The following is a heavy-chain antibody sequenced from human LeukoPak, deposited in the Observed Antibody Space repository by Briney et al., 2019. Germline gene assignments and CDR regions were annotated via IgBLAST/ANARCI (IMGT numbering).Heavy chain of an antibody. V-gene: IGHV1-18*01. CDR1: GYTFTSYG. CDR2: ISAYNGNT. J-gene: IGHJ4*02. CDR3: ARDNGRYYYDSSGYPNNLFFTD. D-gene: IGHD3-22*01. Sequence: ASVKVSCKSSGYTFTSYGISWVRPAPGQGLAWMGWISAYNGNTNYAQKLQGRVTMTTDTSTSTAYMELRSLRSDDTAVYYCARDNGRYYYDSSGYPNNLFFTDWGQGTLVTVSS.